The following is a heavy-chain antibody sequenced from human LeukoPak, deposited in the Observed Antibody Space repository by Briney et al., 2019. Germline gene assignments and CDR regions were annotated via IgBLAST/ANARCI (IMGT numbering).Heavy chain of an antibody. V-gene: IGHV1-69*04. CDR3: ARDHLEDIVVVPAASHYGMDV. D-gene: IGHD2-2*01. CDR1: GGTFSSYA. J-gene: IGHJ6*02. CDR2: IIPILGIA. Sequence: SVKVSCKASGGTFSSYAISWVRQAPGQGLEWMGRIIPILGIANYAQKFQGRVTITADKSTSTAYMELSSLRSEDTAVYYCARDHLEDIVVVPAASHYGMDVWGQGTTVTVSS.